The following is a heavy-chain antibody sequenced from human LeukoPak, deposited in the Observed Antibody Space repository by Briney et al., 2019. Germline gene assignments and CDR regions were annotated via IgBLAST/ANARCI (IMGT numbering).Heavy chain of an antibody. D-gene: IGHD5-18*01. V-gene: IGHV3-66*01. CDR1: GILVSSNY. CDR3: ARRERLGYSYGRGTLDI. CDR2: IDSTGST. Sequence: GGPLRLSCVASGILVSSNYMSWVRQAPGKGLEWVSFIDSTGSTYYAASVKGRFTISRDNSRNTLYLLMNSLRVEDTAVYYCARRERLGYSYGRGTLDIWGQGTMVTVSS. J-gene: IGHJ3*02.